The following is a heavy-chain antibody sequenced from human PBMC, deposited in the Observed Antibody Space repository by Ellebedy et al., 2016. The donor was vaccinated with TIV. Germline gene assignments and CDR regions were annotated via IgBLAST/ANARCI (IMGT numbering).Heavy chain of an antibody. Sequence: PGGSLRLSCGVSGFNVSNNYMSWVRQAPGKGLECVSVIYSGGSTHYANSVKGRFTISRDNSKNTVDLQMNSLRAEDTAVYYCARVDYNVGTDYWGQGTLVTVSS. CDR2: IYSGGST. J-gene: IGHJ4*02. V-gene: IGHV3-53*01. CDR3: ARVDYNVGTDY. CDR1: GFNVSNNY. D-gene: IGHD4-11*01.